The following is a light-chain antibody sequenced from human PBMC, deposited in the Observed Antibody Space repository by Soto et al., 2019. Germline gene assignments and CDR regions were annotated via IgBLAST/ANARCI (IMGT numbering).Light chain of an antibody. Sequence: DIQMTQSPSTLSGSVGDRVTITCWASQTISSWLAWYQQKPGKAPKLLIYKASTLKSGVPSRFSGSGSGTEFTLTISSLQPDDFATYYCQHYNSYSEAFGQGTKVELQ. V-gene: IGKV1-5*03. CDR3: QHYNSYSEA. CDR2: KAS. J-gene: IGKJ1*01. CDR1: QTISSW.